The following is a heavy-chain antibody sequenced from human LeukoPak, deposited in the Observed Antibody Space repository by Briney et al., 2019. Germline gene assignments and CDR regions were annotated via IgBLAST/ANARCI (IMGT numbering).Heavy chain of an antibody. CDR1: GGSFSGYY. V-gene: IGHV4-34*01. D-gene: IGHD5-24*01. CDR3: ARRRRDGYNYRSGWFDP. Sequence: SETLSLTCAVYGGSFSGYYWSWIRQPPGKGLEWIGEINHSGSTNYNPSLKSRVTISVDTSKNQFSLKLSSVTAADTAVYYCARRRRDGYNYRSGWFDPWGQGTLVTVSS. J-gene: IGHJ5*02. CDR2: INHSGST.